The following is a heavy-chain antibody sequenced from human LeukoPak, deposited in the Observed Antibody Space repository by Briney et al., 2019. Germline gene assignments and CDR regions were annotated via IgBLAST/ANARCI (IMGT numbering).Heavy chain of an antibody. CDR3: ARGPTRIGVAGSWPLDY. CDR2: ISSGNSHI. Sequence: GVSLRLSCAASGFTFSDYSMKCVRQAPGKGLEWVSSISSGNSHIYYGGTVEGRFTISRDNAKNSLYLEMNSLGAEDTAVYYCARGPTRIGVAGSWPLDYWGQGTVDTVSS. V-gene: IGHV3-21*01. CDR1: GFTFSDYS. J-gene: IGHJ4*02. D-gene: IGHD6-19*01.